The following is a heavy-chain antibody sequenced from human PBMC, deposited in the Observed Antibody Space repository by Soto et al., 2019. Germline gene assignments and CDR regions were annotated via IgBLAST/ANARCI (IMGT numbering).Heavy chain of an antibody. D-gene: IGHD3-22*01. Sequence: LILSFAASGXTFSSYGMHWVRQAQGKGLEWVAVISYDGSNKYYADSVKGRFTISRDNSKNTLYLQMNSLRAEDTAVYYCAKGDSYYYDSSGHQHDYWGQGTLVTVSS. J-gene: IGHJ4*02. CDR1: GXTFSSYG. V-gene: IGHV3-30*18. CDR3: AKGDSYYYDSSGHQHDY. CDR2: ISYDGSNK.